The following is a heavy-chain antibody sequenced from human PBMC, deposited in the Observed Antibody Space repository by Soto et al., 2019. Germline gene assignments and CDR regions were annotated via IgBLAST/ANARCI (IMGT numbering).Heavy chain of an antibody. CDR1: GGTFSSYA. J-gene: IGHJ4*02. V-gene: IGHV1-69*06. CDR3: ANAVGGAVAFDY. Sequence: SVKVSCKASGGTFSSYAISWVRQAPGQGLEWMGGIIPIFGTANYAQKFQGRVTITADKSTSTAYMELSSLRSEDTVVYYCANAVGGAVAFDYWGQGTLVTVSS. D-gene: IGHD6-19*01. CDR2: IIPIFGTA.